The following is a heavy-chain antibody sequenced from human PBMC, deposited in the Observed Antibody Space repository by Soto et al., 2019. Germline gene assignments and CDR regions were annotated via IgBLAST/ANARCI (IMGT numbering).Heavy chain of an antibody. CDR2: VYNSGST. CDR3: ARYRRGAVAGYTLDN. Sequence: PSETLSLTCTVSGGSISSNYWTWIRQPPGKGLEWIGYVYNSGSTNYNPSLKSRVTISEDTSKGQFSLKVNSMTAADTAVYYCARYRRGAVAGYTLDNWGQGILVTVSS. D-gene: IGHD6-13*01. CDR1: GGSISSNY. J-gene: IGHJ4*02. V-gene: IGHV4-59*01.